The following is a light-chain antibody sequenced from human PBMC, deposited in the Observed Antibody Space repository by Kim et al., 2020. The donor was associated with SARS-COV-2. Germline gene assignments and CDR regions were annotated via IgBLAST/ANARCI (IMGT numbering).Light chain of an antibody. CDR2: AAS. Sequence: DIQMTQSPSSLSASVGDRVTITCRASQGIDTWLAWYQQKPAKAPYLLIYAASSLQSGVPSRFSGSGSGTDFTLTISSLQPEDFGTYYCQQANRFPPTFGGGTKVDIK. CDR1: QGIDTW. CDR3: QQANRFPPT. J-gene: IGKJ4*01. V-gene: IGKV1-12*01.